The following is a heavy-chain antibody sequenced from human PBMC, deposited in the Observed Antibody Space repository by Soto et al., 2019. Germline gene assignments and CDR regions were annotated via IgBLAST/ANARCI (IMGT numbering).Heavy chain of an antibody. Sequence: GGSLRLSCAASGFTFSNAWMSWVRQAPGKGLEWVGRIKSKTDGGTTDYAAPVKGRFTISRDDSKNTLYLQMNSLKTEDTAVYYCTTTNVEVVTPSLYYFDYWGQGTLVTVSS. D-gene: IGHD2-15*01. V-gene: IGHV3-15*01. J-gene: IGHJ4*02. CDR2: IKSKTDGGTT. CDR1: GFTFSNAW. CDR3: TTTNVEVVTPSLYYFDY.